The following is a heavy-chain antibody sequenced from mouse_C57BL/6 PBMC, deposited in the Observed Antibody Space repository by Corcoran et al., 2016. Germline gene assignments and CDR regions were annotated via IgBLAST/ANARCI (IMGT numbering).Heavy chain of an antibody. CDR1: GYAFSSYW. CDR2: IYPGDGDT. D-gene: IGHD1-1*01. V-gene: IGHV1-80*01. J-gene: IGHJ4*01. Sequence: QVQLQQSGAELVKPGASVKISCKASGYAFSSYWMNWVKQRPGKGLEWIGQIYPGDGDTNYNGKFKGKATLTADKSSSTAYMQLSSLTSEDSAVYFCARSGYYGSSLYARDYWGQGPSVTVSS. CDR3: ARSGYYGSSLYARDY.